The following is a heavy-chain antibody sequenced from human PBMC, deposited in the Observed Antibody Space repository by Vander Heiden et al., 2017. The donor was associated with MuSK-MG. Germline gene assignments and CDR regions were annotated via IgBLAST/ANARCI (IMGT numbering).Heavy chain of an antibody. CDR3: AREGWLRRYYYMDV. CDR2: INSDGSST. V-gene: IGHV3-74*01. CDR1: GFTFSSYW. J-gene: IGHJ6*03. D-gene: IGHD5-12*01. Sequence: EVQLVESGGGLVQPGGSLRLPCAASGFTFSSYWMHWVRQAPGKGLVWVSRINSDGSSTSYADSVKGRFTISRDNAKNTLYLQMNSLRAEDTAVYYCAREGWLRRYYYMDVWGKGTTVTVSS.